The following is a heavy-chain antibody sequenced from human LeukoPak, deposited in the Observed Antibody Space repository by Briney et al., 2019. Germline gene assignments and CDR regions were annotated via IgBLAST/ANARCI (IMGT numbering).Heavy chain of an antibody. J-gene: IGHJ4*02. CDR1: GGSISSYY. CDR2: IYYSGST. CDR3: ARGLYFTIFGVDHWSFDY. D-gene: IGHD3-3*01. V-gene: IGHV4-59*01. Sequence: NPSETLSLTCTVSGGSISSYYWSWIRQPPGKGLERIGYIYYSGSTNYNPSLKSRVTISVDTSKNQFSLKLSSVTAADTAVYYCARGLYFTIFGVDHWSFDYWGQGTLVTVSS.